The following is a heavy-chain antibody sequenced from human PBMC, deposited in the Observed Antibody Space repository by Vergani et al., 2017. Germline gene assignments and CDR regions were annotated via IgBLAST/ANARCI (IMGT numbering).Heavy chain of an antibody. CDR1: GYNFTDYY. V-gene: IGHV1-2*02. Sequence: QVQLVQSGAEVKKPGASVKVSCKASGYNFTDYYMHWVRQAPGQGLEWIGWINPNSGGTNYAQKFQVRVTMTRDTSISTAYMELSNLRSDDTAVYYCARVCTSSNRAYFDYWGQGTLVTVSS. CDR2: INPNSGGT. J-gene: IGHJ4*02. CDR3: ARVCTSSNRAYFDY. D-gene: IGHD2-2*01.